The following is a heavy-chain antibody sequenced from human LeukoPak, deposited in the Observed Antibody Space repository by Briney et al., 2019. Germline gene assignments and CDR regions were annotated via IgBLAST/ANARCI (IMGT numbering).Heavy chain of an antibody. CDR3: ANNLRERYYYYYYMDV. Sequence: GGSLRLSCVVSGFTLSSYAMNWVRQAPGKGLEWVSSISSSSSYIYYADSVKGRFTISRDNAKNSLYLQMNSLRAEDTAVYYCANNLRERYYYYYYMDVWGKGTMVTVSS. J-gene: IGHJ6*03. D-gene: IGHD5/OR15-5a*01. CDR2: ISSSSSYI. V-gene: IGHV3-21*01. CDR1: GFTLSSYA.